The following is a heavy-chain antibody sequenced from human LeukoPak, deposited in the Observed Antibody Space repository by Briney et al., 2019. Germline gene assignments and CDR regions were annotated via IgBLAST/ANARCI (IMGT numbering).Heavy chain of an antibody. V-gene: IGHV1-46*01. D-gene: IGHD2-15*01. Sequence: EASVKVSCKASGGTFSSYAISWVRQAPGQGLEWMGVINPSGGSTTYAQKFQGRVTMTRDTSTNTVYMELSSLRSEDTAVYYCATREGFWGQGTLVTISS. CDR3: ATREGF. J-gene: IGHJ4*02. CDR1: GGTFSSYA. CDR2: INPSGGST.